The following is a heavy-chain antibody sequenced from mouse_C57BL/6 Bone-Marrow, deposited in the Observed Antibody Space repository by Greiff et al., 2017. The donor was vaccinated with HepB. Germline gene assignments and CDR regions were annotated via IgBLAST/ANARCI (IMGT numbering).Heavy chain of an antibody. Sequence: VQLQQSGAELAKPGASVKLSCKASGYTFTSYWMHWVRQRPGQGLEWIGYINPSSGYTKYNQKFKDKATLTAEKSSSTAYMHLSSLTYEDPAVYYCASRYYFDYWGQGTTLTVSS. CDR2: INPSSGYT. J-gene: IGHJ2*01. V-gene: IGHV1-7*01. CDR3: ASRYYFDY. CDR1: GYTFTSYW.